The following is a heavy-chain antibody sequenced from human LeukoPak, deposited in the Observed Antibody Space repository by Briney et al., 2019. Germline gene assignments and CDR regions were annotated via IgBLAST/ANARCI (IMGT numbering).Heavy chain of an antibody. CDR3: ARDHELPLFDY. D-gene: IGHD2-15*01. J-gene: IGHJ4*02. V-gene: IGHV3-11*06. CDR2: ISSSSSYT. CDR1: GFTFSDYY. Sequence: PGGSLRLSCAASGFTFSDYYMSWIRQAPGKGLEWVSYISSSSSYTDYADSVKGRFTISRDNAKNSLYLQMNSLRAEDTAVYYCARDHELPLFDYWGQGTLVTVSS.